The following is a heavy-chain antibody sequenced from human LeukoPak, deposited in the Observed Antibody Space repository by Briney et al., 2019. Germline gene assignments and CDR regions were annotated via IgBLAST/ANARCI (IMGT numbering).Heavy chain of an antibody. V-gene: IGHV7-4-1*02. D-gene: IGHD4-17*01. J-gene: IGHJ4*02. CDR2: IDTNTGNP. CDR3: VRDPYGDYFTFGY. CDR1: GYTFTRYA. Sequence: ASVKVSCKASGYTFTRYAINWVRQAPGQGLEWMGWIDTNTGNPTYAQAFTGRLVFSMDTSVSTAYLQISSLKAEDTAVYYCVRDPYGDYFTFGYWSQGTLVTVTS.